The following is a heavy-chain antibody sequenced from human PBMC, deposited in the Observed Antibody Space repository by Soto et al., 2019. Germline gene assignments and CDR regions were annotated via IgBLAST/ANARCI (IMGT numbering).Heavy chain of an antibody. CDR3: ARDLTSIFGVVTPHY. CDR1: GCTLSSYG. Sequence: PGGSLRPSCAASGCTLSSYGMQWVRQAPGNGREWLAVIWYDRSNKYYADSVKSRLTISRDNSKNTLYLQKNSLRAEDSAVYYCARDLTSIFGVVTPHYWGQGTLVTVSS. CDR2: IWYDRSNK. J-gene: IGHJ4*02. V-gene: IGHV3-33*01. D-gene: IGHD3-3*01.